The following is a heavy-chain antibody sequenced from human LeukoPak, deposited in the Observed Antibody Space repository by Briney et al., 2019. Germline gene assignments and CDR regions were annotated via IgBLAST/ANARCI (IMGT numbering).Heavy chain of an antibody. J-gene: IGHJ4*02. D-gene: IGHD2-15*01. CDR1: GFTFSSYT. CDR2: ISGSNSYI. CDR3: AKEGKPRIVFDY. V-gene: IGHV3-21*01. Sequence: GGSLRLSCAASGFTFSSYTMHWIRQAPGKGLEWVSSISGSNSYIFYADSVKGRFTVSRDNAKDSLYLQMNSLRAEDTAVYYCAKEGKPRIVFDYWGQGTLVTVSS.